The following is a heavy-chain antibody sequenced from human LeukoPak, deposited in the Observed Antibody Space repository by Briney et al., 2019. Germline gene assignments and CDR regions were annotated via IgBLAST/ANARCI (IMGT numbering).Heavy chain of an antibody. D-gene: IGHD5-18*01. CDR1: GYSISSGYY. CDR3: ARGKYSYGQGLY. Sequence: SETLSLTCTVSGYSISSGYYWGWIRQPPGKGLEGIGRIYHSGSTYYNPSLKSRVTISVDTSKNQFSLKLSSVTAADTAVYYCARGKYSYGQGLYWGQGTLVTVSS. CDR2: IYHSGST. V-gene: IGHV4-38-2*02. J-gene: IGHJ4*02.